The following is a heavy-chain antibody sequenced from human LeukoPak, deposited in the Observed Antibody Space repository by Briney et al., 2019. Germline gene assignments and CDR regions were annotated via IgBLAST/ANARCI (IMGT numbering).Heavy chain of an antibody. CDR3: AREREMATIQEFDAFDI. CDR1: GDTFINYA. V-gene: IGHV1-69*13. CDR2: IRFVFRTA. D-gene: IGHD5-24*01. J-gene: IGHJ3*02. Sequence: VKVSCKGSGDTFINYAISWVRQAPGQGLEWMGGIRFVFRTAHYAQKFQGRVTITADDSRSTAYMELSSLTSEDTAVYYCAREREMATIQEFDAFDIWGQGTMVTVSA.